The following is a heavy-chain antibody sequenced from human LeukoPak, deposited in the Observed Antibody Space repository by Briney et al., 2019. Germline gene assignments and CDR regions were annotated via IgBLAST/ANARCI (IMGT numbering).Heavy chain of an antibody. V-gene: IGHV4-61*02. Sequence: PSQTLSLTCTVSGGSISTGSYYWSWIRQPAGKGLEWIGRIYTSGSTNYNPSLKSRVTISVDTSKNQFSLKLSSVTAADTAVYYCARDQGSGHFDYWGQGTLVTVSS. CDR3: ARDQGSGHFDY. J-gene: IGHJ4*02. D-gene: IGHD3-10*01. CDR2: IYTSGST. CDR1: GGSISTGSYY.